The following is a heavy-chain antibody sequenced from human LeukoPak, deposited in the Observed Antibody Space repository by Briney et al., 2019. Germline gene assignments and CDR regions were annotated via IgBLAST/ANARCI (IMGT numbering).Heavy chain of an antibody. CDR3: ARGDYDDGYYYFDY. V-gene: IGHV3-13*01. CDR1: GFTFSSYD. J-gene: IGHJ4*02. CDR2: IGTAGDT. Sequence: GGSLRLSCAASGFTFSSYDMHWVRQATGKGLEWVSAIGTAGDTYYPGSVKGRFTISRENAKNSLYLQMNSLGAEDTAVYYCARGDYDDGYYYFDYWGQGTLVTVSS. D-gene: IGHD4-17*01.